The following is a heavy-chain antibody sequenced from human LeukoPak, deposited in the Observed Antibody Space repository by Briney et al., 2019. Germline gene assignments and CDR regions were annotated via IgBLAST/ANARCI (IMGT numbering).Heavy chain of an antibody. CDR3: AKGDSSGYLSSFDY. Sequence: PGRSLRLSCAASGFTFSSYAMSWVRQAPGKGLEWVSAISGSGGSTYYADSVKGRFTISRDNSKNTLYLQMNSLRAEDTAVYYCAKGDSSGYLSSFDYWGQGTLVTVSS. V-gene: IGHV3-23*01. CDR2: ISGSGGST. D-gene: IGHD3-22*01. J-gene: IGHJ4*02. CDR1: GFTFSSYA.